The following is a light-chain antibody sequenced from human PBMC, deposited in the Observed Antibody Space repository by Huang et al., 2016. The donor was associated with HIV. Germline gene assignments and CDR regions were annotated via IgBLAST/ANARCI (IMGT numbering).Light chain of an antibody. V-gene: IGKV1-5*03. J-gene: IGKJ1*01. CDR3: QQYNNYVT. CDR2: AAS. CDR1: QTLSTW. Sequence: DIQMTQSPSTLSASVGDTVTITCRASQTLSTWLAWYQQKPGKAPTLLIYAASSLESGVPSRFSGSGSGTEFTLTISSLQPDDSATYYCQQYNNYVTFGQGTKVEI.